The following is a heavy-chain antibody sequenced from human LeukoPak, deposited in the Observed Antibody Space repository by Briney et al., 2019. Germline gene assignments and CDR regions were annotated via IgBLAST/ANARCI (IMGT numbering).Heavy chain of an antibody. V-gene: IGHV3-30-3*01. CDR3: AKVRVPYYYGMDV. D-gene: IGHD3-3*01. CDR2: ISYDGSNK. J-gene: IGHJ6*02. Sequence: QPGGSLRLSCAASGFTFSSYAMHWVRQAPGKGLEWVAVISYDGSNKYYADSVKGRFTISRDNSKNTLYLQMNSLRAEDTAVYYCAKVRVPYYYGMDVWGQGTTVTVSS. CDR1: GFTFSSYA.